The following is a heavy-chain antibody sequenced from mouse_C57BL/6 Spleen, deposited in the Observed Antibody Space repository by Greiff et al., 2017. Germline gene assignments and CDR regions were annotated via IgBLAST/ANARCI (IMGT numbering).Heavy chain of an antibody. CDR2: ISSGGSYT. V-gene: IGHV5-6*01. CDR1: GFTFSSYG. J-gene: IGHJ3*01. CDR3: ARPPYGNLTFAWFAY. D-gene: IGHD2-1*01. Sequence: EVKLVESGGDLVKPGGSLKLSCAASGFTFSSYGMSWVRQTPDKRLEWVATISSGGSYTYYPDSVKGRFTISRDNAKNTLYLKMSSLKSEDTAMYYCARPPYGNLTFAWFAYWGKGTLVTVSA.